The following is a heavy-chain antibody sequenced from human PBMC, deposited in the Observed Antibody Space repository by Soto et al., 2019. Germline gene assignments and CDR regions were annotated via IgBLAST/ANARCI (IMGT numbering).Heavy chain of an antibody. V-gene: IGHV4-59*08. CDR2: IYYSGST. D-gene: IGHD3-9*01. CDR3: ARRARGGFYYDILTGYEPTGYFDY. Sequence: SETLSLTCTVSGGSISSYYWSWIRQPPGKGLEWIGYIYYSGSTNYNPSLKSRVTISVDTSKNQFSLKLSSVTAADTAVYYCARRARGGFYYDILTGYEPTGYFDYWGQGTLVTVSS. CDR1: GGSISSYY. J-gene: IGHJ4*02.